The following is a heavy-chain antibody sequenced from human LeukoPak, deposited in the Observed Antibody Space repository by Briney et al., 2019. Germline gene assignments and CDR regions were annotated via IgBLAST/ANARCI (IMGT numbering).Heavy chain of an antibody. CDR3: TRGYIISWFWFDP. CDR2: INTGNGNT. J-gene: IGHJ5*02. V-gene: IGHV1-3*04. CDR1: GYTFTSYA. D-gene: IGHD6-13*01. Sequence: ASVKVSCKASGYTFTSYAVHWVRQAPGQRLEWMGWINTGNGNTKYSQKFQGRVTVTRDTSASTAYMEMSSLRSEDTAVYYCTRGYIISWFWFDPWGQGTLVTVSS.